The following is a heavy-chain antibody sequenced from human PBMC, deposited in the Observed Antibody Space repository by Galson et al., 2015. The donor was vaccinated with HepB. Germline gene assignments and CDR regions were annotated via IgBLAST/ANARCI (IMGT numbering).Heavy chain of an antibody. Sequence: SLRLSCAASGFTFNNYGMHWVRQAPGKGLEWVAVISHDGAYTLYSDSVKGRFTISRDNSKSTLYVEMNSLRPEDTAVYYCAKRNDGGSQKDFDNWGQGTLVTVSS. CDR3: AKRNDGGSQKDFDN. CDR1: GFTFNNYG. D-gene: IGHD3-16*01. J-gene: IGHJ4*02. CDR2: ISHDGAYT. V-gene: IGHV3-30*18.